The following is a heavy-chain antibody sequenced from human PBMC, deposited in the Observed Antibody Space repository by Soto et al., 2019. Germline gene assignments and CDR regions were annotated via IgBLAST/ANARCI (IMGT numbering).Heavy chain of an antibody. D-gene: IGHD5-12*01. CDR2: TYHVGIP. CDR3: AAGGGLPRYY. V-gene: IGHV4-4*02. J-gene: IGHJ4*02. Sequence: PSETLSLTCTVSGGSISSSSWWTWVRQAPGKGLEWIGETYHVGIPSYNPSLKGRVSISVDRSKNQFSLKLSSVTAADTAVYYCAAGGGLPRYYWGQGTLVTVSS. CDR1: GGSISSSSW.